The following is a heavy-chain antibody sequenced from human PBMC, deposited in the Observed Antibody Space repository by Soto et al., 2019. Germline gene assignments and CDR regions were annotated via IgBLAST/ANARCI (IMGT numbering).Heavy chain of an antibody. CDR1: GGSISSGSYY. V-gene: IGHV4-39*07. J-gene: IGHJ3*02. Sequence: SETLSLTCTVSGGSISSGSYYWGWIRQPPGKGLEWIGSIYYSGSTYYNPSLKSRVTISVDTSKNQFSLKLSSVTAADTAVYYCARYPRAPLVPAAGGAFVTRGQGTTIT. CDR3: ARYPRAPLVPAAGGAFVT. D-gene: IGHD2-2*01. CDR2: IYYSGST.